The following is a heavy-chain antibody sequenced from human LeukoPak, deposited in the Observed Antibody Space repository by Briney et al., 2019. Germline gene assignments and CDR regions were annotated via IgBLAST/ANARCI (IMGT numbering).Heavy chain of an antibody. V-gene: IGHV3-30*18. Sequence: PGGSLSLSCAASGFTFSSYGMHWVRQAPGKGLEGVAVISYDGSNKYYADSVKGRFTISRDNSKNTLYLQMNSLRAEDTAVYYCAKIYGDYVAWGQGTLVTVSS. D-gene: IGHD4-17*01. CDR1: GFTFSSYG. CDR2: ISYDGSNK. CDR3: AKIYGDYVA. J-gene: IGHJ5*02.